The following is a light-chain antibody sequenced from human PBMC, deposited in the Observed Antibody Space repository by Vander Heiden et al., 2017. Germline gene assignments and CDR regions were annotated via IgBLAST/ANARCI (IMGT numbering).Light chain of an antibody. V-gene: IGLV3-1*01. J-gene: IGLJ3*02. CDR2: QDT. CDR3: QTWGPTTAIV. Sequence: SSELTQPPSVSVSPGRTATIACSGDVLRDKFVFWYQQRPGQSPVLVIYQDTRRPSGIPERFSGSRSGSAATLTISGAQALDEADYFCQTWGPTTAIVFGGGTTLTVL. CDR1: VLRDKF.